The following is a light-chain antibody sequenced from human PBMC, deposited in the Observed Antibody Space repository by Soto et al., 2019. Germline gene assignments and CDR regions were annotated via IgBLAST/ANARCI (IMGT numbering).Light chain of an antibody. CDR1: SSNIGSNT. V-gene: IGLV1-44*01. CDR3: AAWDDSLNGSVV. Sequence: QSVLTQPPSGSGTPGQRVTISCSGSSSNIGSNTVNWYQQLPGTAPKLLIYRNNQRPSGVPDRFSGSKSGTSASLAISGLQSEDEADYYCAAWDDSLNGSVVFGGGTKVTVL. CDR2: RNN. J-gene: IGLJ2*01.